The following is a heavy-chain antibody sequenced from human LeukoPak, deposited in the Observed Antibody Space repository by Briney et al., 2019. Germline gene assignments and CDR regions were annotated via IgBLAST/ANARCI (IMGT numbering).Heavy chain of an antibody. J-gene: IGHJ4*02. CDR3: VRLLDVDY. V-gene: IGHV3-74*01. CDR1: GFTFTNFW. Sequence: GGSLRLSCAASGFTFTNFWMHRVRHAPGKGLLWVSRISPDGTTTDYAGSVKGRFTISRDNPKNMVYLQMDSLRAEDTAVYYCVRLLDVDYWGQGTLVTVSS. CDR2: ISPDGTTT. D-gene: IGHD1-1*01.